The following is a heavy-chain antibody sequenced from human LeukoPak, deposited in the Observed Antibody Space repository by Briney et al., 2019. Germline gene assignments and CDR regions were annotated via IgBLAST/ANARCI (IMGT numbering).Heavy chain of an antibody. J-gene: IGHJ3*02. V-gene: IGHV5-51*01. Sequence: PGESLKIPSKGFGYSFTSYWFGWGRQMPGKGLEWLGIIFPGDSDTRYSPSFQGQVTISADKSINTAYLQWSSLKASDTAMYYCARLGYYDILTGYSDTFDIWGQGTMVTVSS. D-gene: IGHD3-9*01. CDR1: GYSFTSYW. CDR2: IFPGDSDT. CDR3: ARLGYYDILTGYSDTFDI.